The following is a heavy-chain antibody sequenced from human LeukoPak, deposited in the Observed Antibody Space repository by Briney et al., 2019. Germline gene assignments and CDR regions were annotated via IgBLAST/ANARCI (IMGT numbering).Heavy chain of an antibody. V-gene: IGHV3-74*03. CDR2: IKSDGSST. CDR1: EFTFSSYW. Sequence: QPGGSLRLSCAASEFTFSSYWMHGVRQPPGKGLVWVSRIKSDGSSTMYADSEKGRFTISRDNAKNTLYLQMNSLRAEDTCVYYCARDPDFHYDSSGYSGFDPWGQGTLVTVSS. D-gene: IGHD3-22*01. CDR3: ARDPDFHYDSSGYSGFDP. J-gene: IGHJ5*02.